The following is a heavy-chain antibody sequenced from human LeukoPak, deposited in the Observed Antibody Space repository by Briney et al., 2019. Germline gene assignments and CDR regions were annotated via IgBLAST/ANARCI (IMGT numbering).Heavy chain of an antibody. CDR2: MRGGSNSDI. D-gene: IGHD1-1*01. CDR3: ARNTRGTAYYDN. CDR1: GFTFDSYD. Sequence: GWSLRLSCAAAGFTFDSYDMNWVRQAPGKGLEWGSYMRGGSNSDIHYADSVKGRFTISTDNAENSLFLQMNNLRDEDTAVYYCARNTRGTAYYDNWGQGTLVTVSS. J-gene: IGHJ4*02. V-gene: IGHV3-48*02.